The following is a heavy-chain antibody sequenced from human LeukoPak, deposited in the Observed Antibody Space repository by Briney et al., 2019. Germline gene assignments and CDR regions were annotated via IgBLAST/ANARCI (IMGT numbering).Heavy chain of an antibody. V-gene: IGHV3-21*01. CDR3: ARGLFLEWLSNWFDP. J-gene: IGHJ5*02. CDR2: ISSGTSHI. Sequence: GGSLRLSCAASGFTYSSYSMNWVHQDPGKGLEWVSSISSGTSHIYYADSVRGRFTISRDNAKNSLYLQMNSLRAEDTAVYYCARGLFLEWLSNWFDPWGQGTLVTVSS. D-gene: IGHD3-3*01. CDR1: GFTYSSYS.